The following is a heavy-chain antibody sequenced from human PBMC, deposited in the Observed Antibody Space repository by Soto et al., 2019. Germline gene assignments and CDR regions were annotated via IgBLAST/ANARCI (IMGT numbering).Heavy chain of an antibody. D-gene: IGHD4-17*01. J-gene: IGHJ5*02. CDR3: TTYHGDYDFDH. CDR2: FDADEAET. CDR1: GYTLNEVA. Sequence: QVQLVQSGAEVKKPGASVKVSCKVSGYTLNEVAMHWVRQAPGKGLEWLGGFDADEAETIYAQHFQGRVTMTEDTSTDTVYIELSSLRSEDTALYFCTTYHGDYDFDHWGQGTLVTVSS. V-gene: IGHV1-24*01.